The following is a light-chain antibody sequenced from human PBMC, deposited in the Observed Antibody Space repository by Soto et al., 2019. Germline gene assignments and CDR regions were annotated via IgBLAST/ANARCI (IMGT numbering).Light chain of an antibody. J-gene: IGKJ1*01. CDR1: QGINNY. CDR2: AAS. CDR3: QKYNSGPRT. Sequence: DIRMTQSPPSLSASVGDKITITCRASQGINNYLAWYQQKPGEVPKLLIYAASTLQSGVSSRFSGSGSGTVFTLTINSLQPEDVGSYYCQKYNSGPRTFGQGTKVEIK. V-gene: IGKV1-27*01.